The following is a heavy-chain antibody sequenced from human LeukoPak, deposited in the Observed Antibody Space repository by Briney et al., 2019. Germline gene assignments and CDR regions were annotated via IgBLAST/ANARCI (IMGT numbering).Heavy chain of an antibody. V-gene: IGHV3-30*18. CDR1: GFTFSSYG. Sequence: GGSLRLSCAASGFTFSSYGMHWVRQAPGKGLEWVAVISYDGSNKYYADSVKGRFTISRDNSKNTLYLQMNSLRAEDTAVYYYAKDLEVPPGGYFDYWGQGTLVTVSS. D-gene: IGHD3-10*01. CDR3: AKDLEVPPGGYFDY. CDR2: ISYDGSNK. J-gene: IGHJ4*02.